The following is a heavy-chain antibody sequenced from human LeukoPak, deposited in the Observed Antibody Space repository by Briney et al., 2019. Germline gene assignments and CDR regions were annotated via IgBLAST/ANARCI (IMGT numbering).Heavy chain of an antibody. Sequence: GGSLRLSCAASGFTVSNKYMTWVRQAPGKGLERVSLIYSDGRTYYADSVKGRCTISRDNSKNTLYLQMNSLRAEDTAIYYCARYMISFGGVIFWGQGTLVTVSS. CDR3: ARYMISFGGVIF. CDR2: IYSDGRT. CDR1: GFTVSNKY. V-gene: IGHV3-53*01. D-gene: IGHD3-16*01. J-gene: IGHJ4*02.